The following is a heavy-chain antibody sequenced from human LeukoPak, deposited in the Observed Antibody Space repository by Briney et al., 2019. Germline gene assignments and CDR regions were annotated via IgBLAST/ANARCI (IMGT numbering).Heavy chain of an antibody. D-gene: IGHD2-15*01. V-gene: IGHV4-4*02. J-gene: IGHJ4*02. CDR1: GGSISSSNW. CDR3: ARLGYCSGGSCLDY. CDR2: IYHSGST. Sequence: SETLSLTCAVSGGSISSSNWWSWVRQPPGKGLEWIGEIYHSGSTNYNPSLKSRVTISVDKSKNQFSLKLSSVTAADTAVYYCARLGYCSGGSCLDYWGQGTLVTVSS.